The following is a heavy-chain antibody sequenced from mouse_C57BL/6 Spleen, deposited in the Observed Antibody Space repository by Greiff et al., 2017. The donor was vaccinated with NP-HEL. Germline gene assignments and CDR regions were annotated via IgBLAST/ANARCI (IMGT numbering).Heavy chain of an antibody. J-gene: IGHJ2*01. CDR3: ARLYGSSYYYFDY. D-gene: IGHD1-1*01. V-gene: IGHV1-80*01. CDR1: GYAFSSYW. Sequence: QVQLQQSGAELVKPGASVKISCKASGYAFSSYWMNWVKQRPGKGLEWIGQIYPGDGDTNYNGKFKGKATLTADKSSSTAYMQLSSLTSEDSAVYFCARLYGSSYYYFDYWGQGTTLTVSS. CDR2: IYPGDGDT.